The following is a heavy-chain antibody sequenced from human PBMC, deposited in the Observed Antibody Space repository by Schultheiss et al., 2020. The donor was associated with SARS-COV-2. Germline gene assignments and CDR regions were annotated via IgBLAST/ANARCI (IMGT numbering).Heavy chain of an antibody. CDR2: ISYSGST. CDR3: ARVLGSYYAGTLDY. Sequence: SETLSLTCTVSGGSISSYYWSWIRQPPGKGLEWIGGISYSGSTYYNPSLKSRVTISVDTSKNQFSLKLSSVTAADTAVYYCARVLGSYYAGTLDYWGQGTLVTVSS. D-gene: IGHD1-26*01. CDR1: GGSISSYY. J-gene: IGHJ4*02. V-gene: IGHV4-59*04.